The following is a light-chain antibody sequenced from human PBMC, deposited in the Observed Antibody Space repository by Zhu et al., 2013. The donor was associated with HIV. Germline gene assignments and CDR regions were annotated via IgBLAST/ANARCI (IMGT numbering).Light chain of an antibody. Sequence: EIVLTQSPATLSLSPGETATLFCRASQTVSYRYITWYHQKPGQAPRLLIYGASTRATGIPARFSGSGSGTEFTLTISSLQSEDFAVYHCQQYHNWPRTFGQGPRWKSN. J-gene: IGKJ1*01. CDR1: QTVSYRY. CDR2: GAS. CDR3: QQYHNWPRT. V-gene: IGKV3-15*01.